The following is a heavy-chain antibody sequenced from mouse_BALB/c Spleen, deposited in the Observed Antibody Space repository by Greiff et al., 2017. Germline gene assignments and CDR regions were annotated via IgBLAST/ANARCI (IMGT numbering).Heavy chain of an antibody. Sequence: DVHLVESGGGLVKPGGSLKLSCAASGFTFSSYAMSWVRQSPEKRLEWVAEISSGGSYTYYPDTVTGRFTISRDNAKNTLYLEMSSLRSEDTAMYYCARDRYDPYAMDYWSQGTSVTVSS. CDR2: ISSGGSYT. CDR1: GFTFSSYA. CDR3: ARDRYDPYAMDY. J-gene: IGHJ4*01. D-gene: IGHD2-14*01. V-gene: IGHV5-9-4*01.